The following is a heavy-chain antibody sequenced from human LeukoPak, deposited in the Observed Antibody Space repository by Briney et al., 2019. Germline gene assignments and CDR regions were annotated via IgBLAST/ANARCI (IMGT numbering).Heavy chain of an antibody. D-gene: IGHD1-14*01. CDR3: VKEVFTGAFDI. V-gene: IGHV3-64D*06. CDR1: GFTFSSYA. J-gene: IGHJ3*02. CDR2: ISSNGGST. Sequence: GGSLRLSCSASGFTFSSYAMHWVRQAPGKGLEYVSAISSNGGSTYYADSVKGRFTISRDNSKNTLYLQMGSLRAEDTAVYYCVKEVFTGAFDIWGQGTMVTVSS.